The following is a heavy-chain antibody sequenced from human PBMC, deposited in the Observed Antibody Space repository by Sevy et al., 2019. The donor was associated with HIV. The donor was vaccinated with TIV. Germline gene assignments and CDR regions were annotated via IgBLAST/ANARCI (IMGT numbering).Heavy chain of an antibody. D-gene: IGHD2-2*01. CDR1: GYTFTGYY. Sequence: ASVKVSCKASGYTFTGYYMHWVRQAPGQGLEWMGWINPNSGGTNYAQKFQGRVTMTRDTSISTAYMELSRLRSDDTAVYYCARGGFEDCSSTSCYERGRFYPWGQGTLVTVSS. V-gene: IGHV1-2*02. CDR2: INPNSGGT. J-gene: IGHJ5*02. CDR3: ARGGFEDCSSTSCYERGRFYP.